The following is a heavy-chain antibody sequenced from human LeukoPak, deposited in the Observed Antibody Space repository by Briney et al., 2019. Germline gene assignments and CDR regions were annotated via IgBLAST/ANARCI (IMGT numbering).Heavy chain of an antibody. J-gene: IGHJ3*01. CDR1: GYTFDIYW. D-gene: IGHD2-21*02. CDR2: IFPADSDT. Sequence: GESLKISCKASGYTFDIYWIGWVRQMPGKGLEWMGIIFPADSDTRYSPSFRGQVTVSADKSITTAYLQWSSLKASDTAMYYCARWVTADRGKKDAFDVWGQGTMVTVSS. CDR3: ARWVTADRGKKDAFDV. V-gene: IGHV5-51*01.